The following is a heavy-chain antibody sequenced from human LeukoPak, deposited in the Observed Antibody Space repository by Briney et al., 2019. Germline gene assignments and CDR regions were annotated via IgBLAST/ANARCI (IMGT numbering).Heavy chain of an antibody. V-gene: IGHV4-34*01. D-gene: IGHD3-10*01. Sequence: SETLSLTCAVYGGSFSGYYWSWIRQPPGKGLEWIGEINHSGSTNYNPSLKSRVTISVDTSKNQFSLKLSSVTAADTAVYYCARTRGGFRANSNFGYWGQGTLVTVSS. CDR1: GGSFSGYY. CDR2: INHSGST. J-gene: IGHJ4*02. CDR3: ARTRGGFRANSNFGY.